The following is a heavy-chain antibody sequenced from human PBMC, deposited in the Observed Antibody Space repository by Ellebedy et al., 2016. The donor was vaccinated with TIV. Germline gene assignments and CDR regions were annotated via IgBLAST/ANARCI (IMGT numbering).Heavy chain of an antibody. Sequence: MPGGSLRLSCTVSGGSISDYYWSWIRQPPGKGLEYIGYIFYTGSTSYDPSLKSRATRSVDTLKNQFSVKLNSVTAADTAVYYCARGGTITAGTPVPDYWGQGTLVTVSS. D-gene: IGHD3-9*01. J-gene: IGHJ4*02. CDR2: IFYTGST. V-gene: IGHV4-59*08. CDR3: ARGGTITAGTPVPDY. CDR1: GGSISDYY.